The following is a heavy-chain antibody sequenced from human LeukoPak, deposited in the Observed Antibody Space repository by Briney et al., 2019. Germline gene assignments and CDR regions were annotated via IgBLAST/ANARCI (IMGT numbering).Heavy chain of an antibody. CDR1: GGSISSSSYY. J-gene: IGHJ3*02. D-gene: IGHD4-23*01. V-gene: IGHV4-39*07. Sequence: SETLSLTCAVSGGSISSSSYYWGWIRQPPGKGLEWIGEINHSGSTNYNPSLKSRVTISVDTSKNQFSLKLSSVTAADTAVYYCASNGPVVTPVARAFDIWGQGTMVTVSS. CDR3: ASNGPVVTPVARAFDI. CDR2: INHSGST.